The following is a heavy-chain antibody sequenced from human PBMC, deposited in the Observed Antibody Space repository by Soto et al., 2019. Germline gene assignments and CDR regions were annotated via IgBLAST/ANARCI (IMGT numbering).Heavy chain of an antibody. CDR1: GFSLSTSGVG. CDR3: ARSRAAWVNAYDI. V-gene: IGHV2-5*02. J-gene: IGHJ3*02. Sequence: QITLKESGPTLVKPTQTLTLTCTYSGFSLSTSGVGVGWIRQPPGKALESLAIFFWDDDTRYSLSLKSRLTITKDTSRHQVVLTMTNVDPTDTGTYYCARSRAAWVNAYDIWGQGTMVSVSP. D-gene: IGHD1-26*01. CDR2: FFWDDDT.